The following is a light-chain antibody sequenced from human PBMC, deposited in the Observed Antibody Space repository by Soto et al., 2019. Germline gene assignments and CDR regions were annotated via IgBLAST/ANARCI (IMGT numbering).Light chain of an antibody. CDR3: QQYNSWPPT. CDR1: QSVSNN. V-gene: IGKV3-15*01. Sequence: EVVMTQSPATLSVSPGERATLSCRASQSVSNNLAWYQQKPGQAPRLLIYGASTRATDIPARFSGSVSGTEFTLTISSLQSEDFAVYYCQQYNSWPPTFGQGTKVEIK. CDR2: GAS. J-gene: IGKJ1*01.